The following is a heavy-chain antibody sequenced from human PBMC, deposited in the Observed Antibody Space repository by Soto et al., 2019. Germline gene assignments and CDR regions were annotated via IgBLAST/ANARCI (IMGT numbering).Heavy chain of an antibody. J-gene: IGHJ6*04. V-gene: IGHV4-31*03. CDR2: IYYSGST. D-gene: IGHD3-16*02. CDR1: GGSISSGGYY. CDR3: ARDLGLHLGELSV. Sequence: PSETLSLTCTVSGGSISSGGYYWSWIRQHPGKGLEWIGYIYYSGSTYYNPSLKSRVTISVDTSKNQFSLKLSSVTAADTAVYYCARDLGLHLGELSVWGKGTTVTVSS.